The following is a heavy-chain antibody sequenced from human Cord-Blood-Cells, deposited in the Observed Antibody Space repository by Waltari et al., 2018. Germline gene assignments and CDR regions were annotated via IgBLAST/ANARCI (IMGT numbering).Heavy chain of an antibody. D-gene: IGHD5-18*01. CDR1: GGSISSSSYY. V-gene: IGHV4-39*01. CDR3: ARRQRATSGYSYGYFDY. J-gene: IGHJ4*02. Sequence: QLQLQESGPGLVKPSETLSLTCTLSGGSISSSSYYWGWIRQPPGKGLEWIGSIYYSGSTYYNPSLKSRVTISVDTSKNQFSLKLSSVTAADTAVYYCARRQRATSGYSYGYFDYWGQGTLVTVSS. CDR2: IYYSGST.